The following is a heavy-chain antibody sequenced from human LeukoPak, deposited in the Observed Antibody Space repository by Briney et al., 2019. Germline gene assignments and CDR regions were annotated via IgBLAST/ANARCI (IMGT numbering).Heavy chain of an antibody. CDR1: GFTFSSYW. CDR3: ARAAPRVDAFDI. J-gene: IGHJ3*02. Sequence: GGSLRLSCAASGFTFSSYWMHWVRQAPGKGLEWVSYISSSGSTIYYADSVKGRFTISRDNAKNSLYLQMNSLRAEDTAVYYCARAAPRVDAFDIWGQGTMVTVSS. V-gene: IGHV3-48*04. D-gene: IGHD6-25*01. CDR2: ISSSGSTI.